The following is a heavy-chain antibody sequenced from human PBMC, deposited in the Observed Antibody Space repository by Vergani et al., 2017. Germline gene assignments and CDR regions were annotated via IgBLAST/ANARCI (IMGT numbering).Heavy chain of an antibody. Sequence: QVQLVQSGAEVKKPGSSVKVSCKASGGTFSSYAISWVRQAPGQGLKWMGRIIPIFGTANYAQKFQGRVTITADESTSTAYMELSSLRSEDTAVYYCASALYGSGSSIYGMDVWGQGTTVTVSS. J-gene: IGHJ6*02. V-gene: IGHV1-69*13. D-gene: IGHD3-10*01. CDR3: ASALYGSGSSIYGMDV. CDR2: IIPIFGTA. CDR1: GGTFSSYA.